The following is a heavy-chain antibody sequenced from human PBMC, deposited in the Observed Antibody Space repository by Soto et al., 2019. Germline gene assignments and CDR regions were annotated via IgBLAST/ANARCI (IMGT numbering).Heavy chain of an antibody. Sequence: QVQLQESGPGLVKPSETLSLTCTVSGGSISSYYWSWIRQPPGKGLEWIGYIYYSGSTNYKPSLKGRVTISVDTSKTQFSLKLSSVTAADTAVYYCASSNIAAAGFYYYGMDVWGRGTTVTVSS. V-gene: IGHV4-59*01. CDR3: ASSNIAAAGFYYYGMDV. D-gene: IGHD6-13*01. CDR2: IYYSGST. J-gene: IGHJ6*02. CDR1: GGSISSYY.